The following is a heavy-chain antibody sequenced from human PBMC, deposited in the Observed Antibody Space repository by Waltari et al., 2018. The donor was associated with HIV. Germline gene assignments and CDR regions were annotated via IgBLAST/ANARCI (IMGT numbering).Heavy chain of an antibody. CDR3: VIGTGWLPDY. D-gene: IGHD6-19*01. CDR1: GGSINYFW. CDR2: IYNTEST. Sequence: QVQLQESGPGLVNPSETLSHTCTVPGGSINYFWLNWIRQPPGNGLELIGNIYNTESTNYNPSVNSRVTISLDTSKNQFSLNLRSVTAADTAVYYCVIGTGWLPDYWGQGTLVTVSS. V-gene: IGHV4-59*01. J-gene: IGHJ4*02.